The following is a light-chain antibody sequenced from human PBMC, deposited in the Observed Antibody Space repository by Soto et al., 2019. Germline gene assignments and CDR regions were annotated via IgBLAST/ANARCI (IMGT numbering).Light chain of an antibody. CDR1: QSVNTY. J-gene: IGKJ4*01. CDR2: DAS. Sequence: EIVLTQSPATLSMSPGERATLSCRASQSVNTYLAWYQQKPGQAPRLLIFDASNRATGIPSRFSRSGSGTNFPLTISRLEPDEFAVYFCQQRSQCPPLTFGGGTKVEIK. CDR3: QQRSQCPPLT. V-gene: IGKV3-11*01.